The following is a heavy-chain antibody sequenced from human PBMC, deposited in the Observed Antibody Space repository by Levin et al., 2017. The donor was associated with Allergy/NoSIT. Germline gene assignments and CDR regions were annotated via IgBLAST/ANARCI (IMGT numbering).Heavy chain of an antibody. CDR1: GFPFSSYW. CDR3: ARDNYGDYGY. CDR2: IKEDGSGT. D-gene: IGHD4-17*01. V-gene: IGHV3-7*01. Sequence: PGGSLRLSCAASGFPFSSYWMSWVRQTPGKGLEWVANIKEDGSGTYYVDSVKGRFTISRDNAKNSVYLQMNSLRAEDTALYYCARDNYGDYGYWGQGTLVTVSS. J-gene: IGHJ4*02.